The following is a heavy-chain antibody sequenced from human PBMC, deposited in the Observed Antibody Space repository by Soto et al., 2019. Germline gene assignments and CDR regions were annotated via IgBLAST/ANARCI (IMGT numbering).Heavy chain of an antibody. CDR3: AREALGELWRHYYYYMDV. Sequence: GGSLRLSCAASGFTFINYGMSWVRKAPGEGLEWVANIKRDGSEKYYVDSVKGRFTISRDNAKNSLYLQMNSLRAEDTAVYYCAREALGELWRHYYYYMDVWGKGTTVTVSS. D-gene: IGHD3-10*01. V-gene: IGHV3-7*01. CDR2: IKRDGSEK. J-gene: IGHJ6*03. CDR1: GFTFINYG.